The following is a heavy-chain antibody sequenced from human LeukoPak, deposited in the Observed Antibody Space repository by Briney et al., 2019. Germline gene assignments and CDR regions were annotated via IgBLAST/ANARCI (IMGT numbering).Heavy chain of an antibody. CDR3: ARDDYGSGSWNDY. V-gene: IGHV3-23*01. Sequence: GGSLRLSCAASGFTFSSYAMSWVRQAPGKGLEWVSAISGSGGSTYYADSVKGRFTISRDNAKNSLYLQMNSLRAEDTALYYCARDDYGSGSWNDYWGQGALVTVSS. J-gene: IGHJ4*02. CDR2: ISGSGGST. D-gene: IGHD3-10*01. CDR1: GFTFSSYA.